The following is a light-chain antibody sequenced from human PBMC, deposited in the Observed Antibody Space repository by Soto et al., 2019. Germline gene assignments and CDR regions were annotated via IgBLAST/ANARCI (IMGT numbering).Light chain of an antibody. CDR1: SSNLGAGYD. CDR3: QAYDYSLTASV. CDR2: GNR. J-gene: IGLJ3*02. Sequence: QPVLTQPPSVSGAPGQRVTISCTGNSSNLGAGYDVHRYHHLPGTAPKLVIYGNRNRPSGVPERFSGSESGTSASLAITGVQAEDEADYYCQAYDYSLTASVFGGGTALTVL. V-gene: IGLV1-40*01.